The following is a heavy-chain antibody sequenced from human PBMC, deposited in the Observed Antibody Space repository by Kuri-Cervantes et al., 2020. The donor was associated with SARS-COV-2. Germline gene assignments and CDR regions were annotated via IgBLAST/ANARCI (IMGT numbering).Heavy chain of an antibody. CDR3: ARARIAVAGNWFDP. CDR2: IYYSGST. D-gene: IGHD6-19*01. J-gene: IGHJ5*02. CDR1: GGSISSYY. V-gene: IGHV4-59*12. Sequence: SETLSLTCTVSGGSISSYYWSWIRQPPGKGLEWIGYIYYSGSTNYNPSLKSRVTMSVDTSKNQFSLKLSSVTAADTAVYYCARARIAVAGNWFDPWGQGTLVTVSS.